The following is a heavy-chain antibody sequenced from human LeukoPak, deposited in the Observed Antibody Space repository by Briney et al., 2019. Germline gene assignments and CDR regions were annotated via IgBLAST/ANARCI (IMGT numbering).Heavy chain of an antibody. J-gene: IGHJ6*02. CDR3: ARDLGVPAATLEYGMDV. CDR2: ISSSSSYI. Sequence: GGSLRLSCAASGFTFSSYSMNWVRQAPGKGLEWVSSISSSSSYIYYADSVKGRFTISRDNAKNSLYLQMNSLRAEDTAVYYCARDLGVPAATLEYGMDVWGQGTTVTVSS. CDR1: GFTFSSYS. D-gene: IGHD2-2*01. V-gene: IGHV3-21*01.